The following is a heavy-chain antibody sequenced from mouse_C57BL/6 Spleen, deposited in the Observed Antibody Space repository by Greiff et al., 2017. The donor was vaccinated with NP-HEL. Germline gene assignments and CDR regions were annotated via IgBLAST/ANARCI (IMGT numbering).Heavy chain of an antibody. CDR3: AREGWGTAWFAY. J-gene: IGHJ3*01. CDR1: GFTFSSYA. D-gene: IGHD3-2*02. V-gene: IGHV5-4*01. CDR2: ISDGGSYT. Sequence: EVQRVESGGGLVKPGGSLKLSCAASGFTFSSYAMSWVRQTPEKRLEWVATISDGGSYTYYPDNVKGRFTISRDNAKNNLYLQMSHLKSEDTAMYYCAREGWGTAWFAYWGQGTLVTVSA.